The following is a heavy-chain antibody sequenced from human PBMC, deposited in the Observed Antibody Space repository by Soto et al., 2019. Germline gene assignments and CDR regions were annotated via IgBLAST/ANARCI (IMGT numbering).Heavy chain of an antibody. CDR3: AKGSNDHSDYGGII. V-gene: IGHV3-30*18. CDR1: GFSFSRYG. CDR2: ISSDGSNK. D-gene: IGHD4-17*01. J-gene: IGHJ4*02. Sequence: QVQLVESGGGVVQAGRSLRLSCAASGFSFSRYGMHWVRQAPGKGLEWVAEISSDGSNKNYADSVKGRFTISRDISKDTLYLQMNSLRAEDTAVYYCAKGSNDHSDYGGIIWGQGTLVTVSS.